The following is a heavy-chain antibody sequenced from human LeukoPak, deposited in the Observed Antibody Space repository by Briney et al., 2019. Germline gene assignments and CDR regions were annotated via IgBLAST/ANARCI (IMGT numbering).Heavy chain of an antibody. Sequence: SVKVSCRASGGTFSSYAISWVRQAPGQGLEWMGRIIPIFGIANYAQKFQGRVTITAGKSTSTAYMELSSLRSEDTAVYYCARDLSEMATRVGFDYWGQGTLVTVSS. CDR3: ARDLSEMATRVGFDY. CDR1: GGTFSSYA. V-gene: IGHV1-69*04. J-gene: IGHJ4*02. D-gene: IGHD5-24*01. CDR2: IIPIFGIA.